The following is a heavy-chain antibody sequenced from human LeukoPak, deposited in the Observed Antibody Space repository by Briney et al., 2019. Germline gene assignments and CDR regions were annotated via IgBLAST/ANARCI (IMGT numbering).Heavy chain of an antibody. CDR1: GFTFISYS. Sequence: GGSLRLSCAASGFTFISYSIHWVRQAPGKGLEWVAFIRYDGSNKYYADSVKGRFTISRDNSKNTVYLQMNSLRAEDTAVYYCARALYGWDYWGQGTLVTVSS. V-gene: IGHV3-30*02. CDR3: ARALYGWDY. D-gene: IGHD2-2*02. CDR2: IRYDGSNK. J-gene: IGHJ4*02.